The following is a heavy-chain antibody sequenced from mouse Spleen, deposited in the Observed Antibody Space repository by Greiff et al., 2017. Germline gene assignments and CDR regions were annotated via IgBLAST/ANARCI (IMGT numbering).Heavy chain of an antibody. J-gene: IGHJ1*01. CDR1: GYSITSDYA. CDR3: ARRSYYYGSSYRYFDV. Sequence: EVQLQESGPGLVKPSQSLSLTCTVTGYSITSDYAWNWIRQFPGNKLEWMGYISYSGSTSYNPSLKSRISITRDTSKNQFFLQLNSVTTEDTATYYCARRSYYYGSSYRYFDVWGAGTTVTVSS. CDR2: ISYSGST. D-gene: IGHD1-1*01. V-gene: IGHV3-2*02.